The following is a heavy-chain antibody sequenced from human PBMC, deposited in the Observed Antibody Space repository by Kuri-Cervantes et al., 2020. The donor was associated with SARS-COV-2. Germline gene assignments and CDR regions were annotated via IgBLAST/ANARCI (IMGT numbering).Heavy chain of an antibody. CDR1: GYTFTSYA. CDR3: AREARAPSSRDWFDP. V-gene: IGHV1-3*02. CDR2: SNAGNGNT. Sequence: ASVKVSCKASGYTFTSYAMHWVRQAPGQRLEWMGWSNAGNGNTKYSQEFQGRVTITRDTSANTAYMELSRLRSDDTAVYYCAREARAPSSRDWFDPWGQGTLVTVSS. D-gene: IGHD2-15*01. J-gene: IGHJ5*02.